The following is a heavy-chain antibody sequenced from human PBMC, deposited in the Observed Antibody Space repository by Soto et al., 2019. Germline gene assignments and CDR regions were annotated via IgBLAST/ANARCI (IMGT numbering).Heavy chain of an antibody. D-gene: IGHD6-13*01. CDR2: ISSSSSYT. CDR3: ARCHSSSQLYFDY. V-gene: IGHV3-11*06. J-gene: IGHJ4*02. Sequence: QVQLVESGGGLVKPGGSLRLSCAASGFTFSDYYMSWIRQAPGKGLEWVSYISSSSSYTNYADSVKGRFTISRDNAKNSLYLQMNSLRAEDTAVYYCARCHSSSQLYFDYWGQGTLVTVSS. CDR1: GFTFSDYY.